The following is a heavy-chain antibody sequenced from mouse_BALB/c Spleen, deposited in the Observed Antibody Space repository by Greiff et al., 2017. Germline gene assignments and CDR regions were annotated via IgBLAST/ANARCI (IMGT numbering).Heavy chain of an antibody. Sequence: VQLQQPGAELVMPGASVKMSCKASGYTFTDYWMHWVKQRPGQGLEWIGAIDTSDSYTSYNQKFKGKATLTVDESSSTAYMQLSSLTSEDSAVYYCATVYGNYVAWFAYWGQGTLVTVSA. CDR1: GYTFTDYW. J-gene: IGHJ3*01. CDR3: ATVYGNYVAWFAY. V-gene: IGHV1-69*01. D-gene: IGHD2-10*02. CDR2: IDTSDSYT.